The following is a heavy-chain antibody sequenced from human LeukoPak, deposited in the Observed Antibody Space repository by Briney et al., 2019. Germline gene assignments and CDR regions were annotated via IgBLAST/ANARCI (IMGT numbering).Heavy chain of an antibody. Sequence: ASVTVSCKASGYTFTSYGISWVRQAPGQGREWMGWISAYNGNTNYAQKLQGRVTMTTDTSTSTAYMELRSLRSDDTAVYYCARDLTFGGVIVNWGQGTLVTVSS. CDR3: ARDLTFGGVIVN. V-gene: IGHV1-18*01. CDR2: ISAYNGNT. D-gene: IGHD3-16*02. CDR1: GYTFTSYG. J-gene: IGHJ4*02.